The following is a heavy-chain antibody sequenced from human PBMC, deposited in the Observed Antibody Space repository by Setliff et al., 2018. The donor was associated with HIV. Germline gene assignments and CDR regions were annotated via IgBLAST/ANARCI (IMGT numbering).Heavy chain of an antibody. CDR2: IHHSGTT. V-gene: IGHV4-38-2*01. J-gene: IGHJ4*02. CDR1: GYSISSGYY. D-gene: IGHD1-26*01. CDR3: ARVPHRVVGTTTLLYHFDY. Sequence: ETLSLTCAVSGYSISSGYYWAWIRQSPGKGLDWIGSIHHSGTTYYNPSPKSRVTISIDTTTNQVSLQVNSVTAVDTAVYYCARVPHRVVGTTTLLYHFDYWGLGTLVTVSS.